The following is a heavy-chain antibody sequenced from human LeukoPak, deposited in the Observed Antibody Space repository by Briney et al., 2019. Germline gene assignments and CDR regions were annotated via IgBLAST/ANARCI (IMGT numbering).Heavy chain of an antibody. CDR1: GFTFSSYA. D-gene: IGHD3-10*01. V-gene: IGHV3-23*01. J-gene: IGHJ4*02. CDR3: AKGYASGSYSTFDY. CDR2: ISGSGGST. Sequence: GGSLRLSRAASGFTFSSYAMSWVRQAPGKGLEWVSTISGSGGSTYYADSVKGRFTISRDNSKNTLYLQMNSLRAEDTAVYYCAKGYASGSYSTFDYRGQGTLVTVSS.